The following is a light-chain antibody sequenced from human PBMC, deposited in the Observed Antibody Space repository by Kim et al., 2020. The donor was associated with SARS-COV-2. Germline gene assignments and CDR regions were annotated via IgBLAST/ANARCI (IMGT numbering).Light chain of an antibody. Sequence: QSALTQPRSVSGSPGQSVTISCTGTSSDVGDYNFVSWYQQHPGRAPKLIISDVTKRPSGVPARFSGYKSGNTASLTNSGLQAEDEADYFCCSYAGSHGFVFGTGTKVTVL. CDR3: CSYAGSHGFV. V-gene: IGLV2-11*01. J-gene: IGLJ1*01. CDR2: DVT. CDR1: SSDVGDYNF.